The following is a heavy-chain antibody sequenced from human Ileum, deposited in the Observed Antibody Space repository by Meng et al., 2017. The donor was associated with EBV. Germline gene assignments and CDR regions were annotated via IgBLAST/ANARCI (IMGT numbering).Heavy chain of an antibody. Sequence: QVQMRGSGPGLVKPSGTLSPIGAGSVDSVSGSDWWSWVRQPPGKGLEWIGEVYHDGATNYHPSLKSRVTISLDKSKNEVNLHLNSLTAADTAVYFCARSSPIVRGLDYWGQGTPVTVSS. CDR1: VDSVSGSDW. CDR3: ARSSPIVRGLDY. CDR2: VYHDGAT. V-gene: IGHV4-4*02. D-gene: IGHD3-10*01. J-gene: IGHJ4*02.